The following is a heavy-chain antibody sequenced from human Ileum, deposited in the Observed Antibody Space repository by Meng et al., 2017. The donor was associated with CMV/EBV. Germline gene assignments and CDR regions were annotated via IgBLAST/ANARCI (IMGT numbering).Heavy chain of an antibody. CDR3: VRSSGWSRFDY. D-gene: IGHD6-19*01. V-gene: IGHV1-2*02. CDR1: GFNFGGYY. Sequence: QLQLVQSGAEVKKPGASVKVSCTTSGFNFGGYYIHWVRQAPGQGLEWMGWINSKNDGTNYARKFQGRVTMTRETSISTAHMELSGLMSDDTAVYYCVRSSGWSRFDYWGQGTLVTVSS. J-gene: IGHJ4*02. CDR2: INSKNDGT.